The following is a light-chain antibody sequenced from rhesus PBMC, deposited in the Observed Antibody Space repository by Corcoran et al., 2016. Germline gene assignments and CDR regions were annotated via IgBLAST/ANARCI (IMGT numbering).Light chain of an antibody. Sequence: DIQMTQSPSSLSASVGDRVTFTCRASQAIKNYVSCDQQKPGKAPKPLIFFKSRLETGVPSRFSGRRSGTDYILTISSLQPEDFATCYCQEYENFPPTFGGGTKV. CDR3: QEYENFPPT. CDR2: FKS. CDR1: QAIKNY. J-gene: IGKJ4*01. V-gene: IGKV1-66*01.